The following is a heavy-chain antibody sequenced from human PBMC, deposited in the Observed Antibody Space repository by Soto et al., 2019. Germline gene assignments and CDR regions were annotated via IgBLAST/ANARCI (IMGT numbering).Heavy chain of an antibody. CDR3: ARVRWTVAGPGHFDY. CDR1: GGSISSYY. V-gene: IGHV4-59*01. CDR2: IYYSGST. J-gene: IGHJ4*02. D-gene: IGHD6-19*01. Sequence: QVQLQESGPGLVKPSETLSLTCTVSGGSISSYYWSWIRQHQGTGLEWIGYIYYSGSTNYNPSLKSRVTISVDTSKNQFSLKLSSVTAADTAVYYCARVRWTVAGPGHFDYWGQGTLVTVSS.